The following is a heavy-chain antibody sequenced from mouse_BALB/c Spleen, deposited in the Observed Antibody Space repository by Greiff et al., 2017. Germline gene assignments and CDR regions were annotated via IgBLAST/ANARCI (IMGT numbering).Heavy chain of an antibody. J-gene: IGHJ4*01. CDR2: INPYNGGT. CDR3: AKAYYGNYRYYAMDY. V-gene: IGHV1-18*01. CDR1: GYSFTGYT. D-gene: IGHD2-10*01. Sequence: VQLQQSGPELVKPGASMKISCKASGYSFTGYTMNWVKQSHGKNLEWIGLINPYNGGTSYNQKFKGKATLTVDKSSSTAYMELLSLTSEDSAVYYCAKAYYGNYRYYAMDYWGQGTSVTVSS.